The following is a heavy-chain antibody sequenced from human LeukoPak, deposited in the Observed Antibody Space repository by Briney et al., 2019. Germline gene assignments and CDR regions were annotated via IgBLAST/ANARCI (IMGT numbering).Heavy chain of an antibody. D-gene: IGHD3-22*01. CDR2: ISSSSSYI. CDR1: GFTFSSYS. V-gene: IGHV3-21*01. J-gene: IGHJ3*02. CDR3: ARIPLYDSSGYYPRGAFDI. Sequence: GGSLRLSCAASGFTFSSYSMNWVRQAPGKGLEWVSSISSSSSYIYYADSVKGRFTISRDNAKNSLYLQMNSLRAEDTAVYYCARIPLYDSSGYYPRGAFDIWGQGTIVTVSS.